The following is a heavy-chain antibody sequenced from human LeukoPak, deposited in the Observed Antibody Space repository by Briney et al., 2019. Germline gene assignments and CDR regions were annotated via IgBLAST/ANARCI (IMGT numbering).Heavy chain of an antibody. CDR1: GFTFSSYA. J-gene: IGHJ4*02. Sequence: GGSLRLSCAASGFTFSSYAMSWVRQAPGKGLEWVSAISGSGGSTYYADSVKGRFTISRDNSKNTLYLQMNSLRAEDTAVYYCAKDFEGFCGGDCYSMDFWGQGTLATVSS. V-gene: IGHV3-23*01. CDR3: AKDFEGFCGGDCYSMDF. CDR2: ISGSGGST. D-gene: IGHD2-21*02.